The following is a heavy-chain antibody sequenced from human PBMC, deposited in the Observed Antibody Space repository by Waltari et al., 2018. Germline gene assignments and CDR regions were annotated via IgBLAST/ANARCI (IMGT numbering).Heavy chain of an antibody. V-gene: IGHV4-39*01. J-gene: IGHJ3*01. Sequence: QLQLHESGPGLVKPSETLSLTCHVSGASITSNRHYWGWIRQPPGQGLEWIGSMSYSGATYISPSLKGRVTISRDTSRDQMSLKLDSVTAADTAVYYCVTYIGASLGTASFDVWGQGTMVTVSS. CDR3: VTYIGASLGTASFDV. CDR2: MSYSGAT. CDR1: GASITSNRHY. D-gene: IGHD5-12*01.